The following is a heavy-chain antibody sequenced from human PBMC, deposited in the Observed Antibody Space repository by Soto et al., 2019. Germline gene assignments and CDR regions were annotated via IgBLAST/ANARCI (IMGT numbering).Heavy chain of an antibody. J-gene: IGHJ6*02. D-gene: IGHD3-10*02. CDR1: GFTVSRNY. CDR2: IYSGGST. CDR3: APSVRGVPY. Sequence: GGSLRLSCAASGFTVSRNYMFWVRQAPGEGLEWVSIIYSGGSTYYADAVKGRFTISRDNSKNTLYLQMNSLRAEDTAVYYCAPSVRGVPYWGQGTTVTVSS. V-gene: IGHV3-66*01.